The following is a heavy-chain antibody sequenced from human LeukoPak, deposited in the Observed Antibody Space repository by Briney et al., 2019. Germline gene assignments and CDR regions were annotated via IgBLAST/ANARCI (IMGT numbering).Heavy chain of an antibody. CDR1: GYTFTGYY. V-gene: IGHV1-2*06. CDR2: INPNSGGT. Sequence: ASVKVSCKASGYTFTGYYMHWVRQAPGQGLEWMGRINPNSGGTNYAQKFQGRVTMTRDTSISTAYMELSRLRSDDTAVYYCARVPTYQYYGSGSYYYFDYWGQGTLVTVSS. CDR3: ARVPTYQYYGSGSYYYFDY. D-gene: IGHD3-10*01. J-gene: IGHJ4*02.